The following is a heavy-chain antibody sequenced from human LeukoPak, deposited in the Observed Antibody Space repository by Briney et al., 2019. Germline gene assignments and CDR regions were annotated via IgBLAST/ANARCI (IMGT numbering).Heavy chain of an antibody. D-gene: IGHD3-22*01. CDR2: ISYDGSNK. J-gene: IGHJ4*02. V-gene: IGHV3-30*18. CDR1: GFTFSSYG. Sequence: GGSLRLSCAASGFTFSSYGMRWVRQAPGKGLEWVAVISYDGSNKYYADSVKGRFTISRDNSKNTLYLQMNSLRAEVTAVYYCAKAGYYYDSSAPGYWGQGTLVTVSS. CDR3: AKAGYYYDSSAPGY.